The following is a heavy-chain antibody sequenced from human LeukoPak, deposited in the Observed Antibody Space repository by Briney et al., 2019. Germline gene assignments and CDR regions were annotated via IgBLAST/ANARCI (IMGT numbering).Heavy chain of an antibody. CDR1: GITFSSSG. J-gene: IGHJ3*02. V-gene: IGHV3-30*19. CDR2: ISYDGSNK. D-gene: IGHD6-19*01. Sequence: PGGSLRLSCEASGITFSSSGMHWIRQAPGKGLEWVAVISYDGSNKYYADSVKGRFTISRDNSKNTLYLQMNSLRAEDTAVYYCAREGSGWSESDAFDIWGQGTMVTVSS. CDR3: AREGSGWSESDAFDI.